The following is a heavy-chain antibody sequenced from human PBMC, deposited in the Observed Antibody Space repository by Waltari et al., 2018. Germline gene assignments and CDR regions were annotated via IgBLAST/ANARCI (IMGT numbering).Heavy chain of an antibody. J-gene: IGHJ5*02. Sequence: CAASGFTFTRYWMHWVRQAPGKGLVWVSRINIDESGTSYADSVKGRFTISRDNTKKTLYLQMNSLRAEDTAVYYCARSCGLRCHWFDPWGQGTLVTVSS. D-gene: IGHD4-17*01. V-gene: IGHV3-74*01. CDR3: ARSCGLRCHWFDP. CDR1: GFTFTRYW. CDR2: INIDESGT.